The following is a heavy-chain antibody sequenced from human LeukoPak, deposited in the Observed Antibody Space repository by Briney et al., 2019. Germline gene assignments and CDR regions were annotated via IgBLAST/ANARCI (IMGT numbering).Heavy chain of an antibody. CDR2: IIPIFGTA. D-gene: IGHD3-22*01. CDR3: ARDPNYYDSSGYGWFDP. J-gene: IGHJ5*02. V-gene: IGHV1-69*01. CDR1: GGTFSSYA. Sequence: SVKVSCKASGGTFSSYAISWVRQAPGQGLEWMGGIIPIFGTANYAQKFQGRVTITADESTSTAYMELSNLRSEDTAVYYCARDPNYYDSSGYGWFDPWGQGTLVTVSS.